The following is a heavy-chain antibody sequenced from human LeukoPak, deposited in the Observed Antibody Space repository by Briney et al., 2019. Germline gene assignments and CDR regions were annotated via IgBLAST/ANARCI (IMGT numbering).Heavy chain of an antibody. D-gene: IGHD3-3*01. Sequence: GGSLRLSCAASGFTFSSYWMSWVRQAPGKGLEWVANIKQDGSEKYYVDSVKGRFTISRDNAKNSLYLQMNSLRAEDTAVYYCASDLVDYDFWSGPSWGQGTLVTVSS. CDR1: GFTFSSYW. CDR3: ASDLVDYDFWSGPS. V-gene: IGHV3-7*01. CDR2: IKQDGSEK. J-gene: IGHJ5*02.